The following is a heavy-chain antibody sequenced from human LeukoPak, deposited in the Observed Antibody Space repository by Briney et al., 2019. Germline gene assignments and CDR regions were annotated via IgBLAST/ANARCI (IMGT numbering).Heavy chain of an antibody. J-gene: IGHJ4*02. D-gene: IGHD6-19*01. Sequence: GGSLRLSXAASGFTFSSYEMNWVRQAPGKGLEWVSCISSSGSTIYYADSVKGRFTISRDNAKNSLYLQMNSLRAEDTAVYYCARDRQGIAVAGTPDYWGQGTLVTVSS. CDR2: ISSSGSTI. V-gene: IGHV3-48*03. CDR3: ARDRQGIAVAGTPDY. CDR1: GFTFSSYE.